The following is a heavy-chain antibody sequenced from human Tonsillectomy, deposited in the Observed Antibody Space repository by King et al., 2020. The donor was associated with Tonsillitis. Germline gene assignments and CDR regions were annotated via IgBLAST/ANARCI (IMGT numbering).Heavy chain of an antibody. Sequence: QLVESGGGLVQPGRSLRLSCAASGFTFRMYGMHWVRQAPGKGLEWVAVISYDGSSKYFTDSVKGRFTISRDNSKNTLYLQMNGLRAEDTAVYYCAKDTGALAFISVAGLRTHFDYWGQGTLVTVSS. CDR1: GFTFRMYG. CDR3: AKDTGALAFISVAGLRTHFDY. V-gene: IGHV3-30*18. CDR2: ISYDGSSK. D-gene: IGHD6-19*01. J-gene: IGHJ4*02.